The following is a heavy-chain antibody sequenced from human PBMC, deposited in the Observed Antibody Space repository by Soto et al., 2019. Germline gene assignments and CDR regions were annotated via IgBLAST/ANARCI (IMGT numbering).Heavy chain of an antibody. Sequence: EVQLLESGGGLVQPGGSLRLSCAASGFTFSSYAMSWVRQAPGKGLEWVSAISGSGGSTYYADSVKGRFTISRDNSKNTLYLQMNRLRAEDTAVYYCAKDPVYSGYEYYFDYWGQGTLVTVSS. CDR1: GFTFSSYA. V-gene: IGHV3-23*01. J-gene: IGHJ4*02. CDR2: ISGSGGST. CDR3: AKDPVYSGYEYYFDY. D-gene: IGHD5-12*01.